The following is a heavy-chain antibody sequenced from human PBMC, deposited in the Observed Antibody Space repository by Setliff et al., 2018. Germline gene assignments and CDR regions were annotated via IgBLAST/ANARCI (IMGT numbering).Heavy chain of an antibody. CDR2: VSFSGST. J-gene: IGHJ5*02. Sequence: SETLSLTCNVSGASISRTSYYWGWIRQSPGKGVEWIASVSFSGSTYYNSALKSRATIFAHKSQTHFSLRLTSATAADTAVYYCARDSPEMVAPPAAHCFDPWGQGTLVTVSS. V-gene: IGHV4-39*02. CDR3: ARDSPEMVAPPAAHCFDP. CDR1: GASISRTSYY. D-gene: IGHD2-15*01.